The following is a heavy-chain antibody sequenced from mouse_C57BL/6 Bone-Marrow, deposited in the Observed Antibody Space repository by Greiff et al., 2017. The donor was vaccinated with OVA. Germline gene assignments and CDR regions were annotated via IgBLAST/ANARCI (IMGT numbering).Heavy chain of an antibody. V-gene: IGHV14-4*01. CDR1: GFNIKDDY. CDR3: TTCYGSPAWFAY. J-gene: IGHJ3*01. D-gene: IGHD1-1*01. CDR2: IDPENGDT. Sequence: EVQLQQSGAELVRPGAFVKLSCTASGFNIKDDYMHWVKQRPEQGLEWIGWIDPENGDTEYSSKFQGKATITADTSSNTAYLQLSSLTSEDTAVYYGTTCYGSPAWFAYWGQGTLVTVSA.